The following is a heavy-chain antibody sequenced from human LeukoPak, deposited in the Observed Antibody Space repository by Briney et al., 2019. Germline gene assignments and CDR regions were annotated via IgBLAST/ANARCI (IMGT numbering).Heavy chain of an antibody. CDR1: GYTFTSYY. V-gene: IGHV1-2*02. D-gene: IGHD2-15*01. CDR2: INPNSGGT. J-gene: IGHJ5*02. Sequence: ASVKVSCKASGYTFTSYYLHWVRQAPGQGLEWMGWINPNSGGTNYAQKFQGRVTMTRDTSISTAYMELSRLRSDDTAVYYRAREGCSGGSCYFWFDPWGQGTLVTVSS. CDR3: AREGCSGGSCYFWFDP.